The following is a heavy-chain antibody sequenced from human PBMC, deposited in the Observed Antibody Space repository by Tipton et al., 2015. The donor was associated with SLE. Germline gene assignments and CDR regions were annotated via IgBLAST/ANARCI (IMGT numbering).Heavy chain of an antibody. CDR1: GGSISSGGYS. V-gene: IGHV4-30-2*01. CDR2: IYHSGST. Sequence: TLSLTCAVSGGSISSGGYSWSWIRQPPGKGLEWIGYIYHSGSTYYNPSLKSRVTISVDRSKNQFSLKLSSVTAADTAVYYCARSVMITFGGVIVIFYCDYWGQGALVTVSS. CDR3: ARSVMITFGGVIVIFYCDY. J-gene: IGHJ4*02. D-gene: IGHD3-16*02.